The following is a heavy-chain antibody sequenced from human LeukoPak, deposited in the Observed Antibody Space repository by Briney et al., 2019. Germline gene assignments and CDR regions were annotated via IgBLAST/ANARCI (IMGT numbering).Heavy chain of an antibody. D-gene: IGHD3-16*02. Sequence: SETLSLTCTVSGGSISSYYWSWIRQPAGKGLEWIGRIYTSGSTNYNPSLKSRVTMSVDTSKNQFSLKLSSVTAADTAVYYCARGKEKYDYVWGSYRPRNWFDPWGQGTLVTVSS. CDR3: ARGKEKYDYVWGSYRPRNWFDP. CDR2: IYTSGST. CDR1: GGSISSYY. J-gene: IGHJ5*02. V-gene: IGHV4-4*07.